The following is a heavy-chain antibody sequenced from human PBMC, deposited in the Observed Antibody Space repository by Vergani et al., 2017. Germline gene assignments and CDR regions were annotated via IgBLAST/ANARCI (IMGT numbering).Heavy chain of an antibody. CDR3: VKDAGSYENFFDS. CDR1: GFTFSTYA. J-gene: IGHJ4*02. D-gene: IGHD1-26*01. Sequence: EVQLLESGGSLKQPGGSVRLSCAASGFTFSTYAMHGVRQAPGKWLEWVSALTGGGVSTYYADSFKGRFIISRDNSRDTLYLQMNSLRPEDTATYYCVKDAGSYENFFDSWGQGTLVTVSS. V-gene: IGHV3-23*01. CDR2: LTGGGVST.